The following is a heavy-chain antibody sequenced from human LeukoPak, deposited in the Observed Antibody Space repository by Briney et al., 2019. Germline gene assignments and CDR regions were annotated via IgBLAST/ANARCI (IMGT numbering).Heavy chain of an antibody. CDR3: ARAPSSDYGDYDAFDI. V-gene: IGHV1-18*01. J-gene: IGHJ3*02. CDR2: ISAYNGNT. Sequence: GASVKVSCKASGYTFTSYGISWVRQAPGQGLEWMGWISAYNGNTNYAQKLQGRVTMTTDTSTSTAYMELRSLRSDDTAVYYCARAPSSDYGDYDAFDIWGQGTMVTVSS. D-gene: IGHD4-17*01. CDR1: GYTFTSYG.